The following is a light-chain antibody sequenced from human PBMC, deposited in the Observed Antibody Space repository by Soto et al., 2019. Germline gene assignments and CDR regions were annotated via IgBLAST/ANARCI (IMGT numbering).Light chain of an antibody. CDR3: QQHNTWPIN. V-gene: IGKV3D-15*01. CDR1: QCVSSY. J-gene: IGKJ5*01. CDR2: SAS. Sequence: EIRVTLSPATLPVAGWERATLSCRASQCVSSYLAWYQQNSGQAPRLLIYSASTRATGIPARFSGSGSGTDFTLTISSLEPEDFAVYSCQQHNTWPINFGQGTRLEIK.